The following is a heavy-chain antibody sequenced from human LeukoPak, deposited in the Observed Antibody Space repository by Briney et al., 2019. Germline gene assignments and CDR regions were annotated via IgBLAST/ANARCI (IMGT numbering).Heavy chain of an antibody. Sequence: PGGSLRLSCTASGFTLGDYAMSWVRQAPGKEREGVGFIRSKAYGGTTEYAASVKGRFTISRDDSKSIAYLQMNSLKTEDAAVYYCTRLRFLEWLFPDYWGQGTLVTVSS. CDR3: TRLRFLEWLFPDY. CDR1: GFTLGDYA. V-gene: IGHV3-49*04. J-gene: IGHJ4*02. CDR2: IRSKAYGGTT. D-gene: IGHD3-3*01.